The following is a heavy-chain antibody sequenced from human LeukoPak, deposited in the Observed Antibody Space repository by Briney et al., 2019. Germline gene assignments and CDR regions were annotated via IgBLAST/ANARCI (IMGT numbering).Heavy chain of an antibody. D-gene: IGHD1-7*01. Sequence: DPSETLSLTCTVSGGSISSSSYYWGWIRQPPGKGLEWIGSIYYSGSTYYNPSLKSRVTISVDTSKNQFSLKLSSVTAADTAVYYCARRTGTTKFDPWGQGTLVTVSS. CDR3: ARRTGTTKFDP. CDR2: IYYSGST. CDR1: GGSISSSSYY. V-gene: IGHV4-39*07. J-gene: IGHJ5*02.